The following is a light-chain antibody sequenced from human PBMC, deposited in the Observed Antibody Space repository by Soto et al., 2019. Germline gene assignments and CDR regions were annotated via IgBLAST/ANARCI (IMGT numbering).Light chain of an antibody. Sequence: DIQMTQSPSTLSASVGDRVTITCRASQTISSWLAWYQQKPGKATKLLIYKASSLKSGVPSTFSGSGSGTEFTLTISSLQPDDPATYYCQQYNSYPLTFGQGTKVDI. V-gene: IGKV1-5*03. J-gene: IGKJ1*01. CDR3: QQYNSYPLT. CDR1: QTISSW. CDR2: KAS.